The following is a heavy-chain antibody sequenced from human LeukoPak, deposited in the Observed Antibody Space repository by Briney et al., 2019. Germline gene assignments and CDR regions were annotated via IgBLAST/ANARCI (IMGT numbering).Heavy chain of an antibody. CDR3: ARDPQIAAACRY. Sequence: GASVKVSCKASGYTFGSYGISWVRQAPGQGLEWMGWINPNSGGTNYAQKFQGRVTMTRDTSISTAYMELSRLRSDDTTVYYCARDPQIAAACRYWGQGTLVTVSS. CDR2: INPNSGGT. J-gene: IGHJ4*02. D-gene: IGHD6-13*01. V-gene: IGHV1-2*02. CDR1: GYTFGSYG.